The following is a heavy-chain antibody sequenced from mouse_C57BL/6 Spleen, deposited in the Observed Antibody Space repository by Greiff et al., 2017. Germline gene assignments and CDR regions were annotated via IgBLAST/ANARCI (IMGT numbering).Heavy chain of an antibody. Sequence: DVKLVESGGGLVQPKGSLKLSCAASGFTFNTYAMHWVRQAPGQGLEWVARIRSKSSNYATYYADSVKDRFTISRDDSKNMRYLQMNNLETEDTAMYYCVAGSSMDYWGQGTSVTVSS. J-gene: IGHJ4*01. CDR3: VAGSSMDY. V-gene: IGHV10-3*01. CDR2: IRSKSSNYAT. CDR1: GFTFNTYA.